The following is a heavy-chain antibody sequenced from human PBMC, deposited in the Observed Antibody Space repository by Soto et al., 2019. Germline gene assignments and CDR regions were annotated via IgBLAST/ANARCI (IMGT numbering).Heavy chain of an antibody. D-gene: IGHD2-15*01. Sequence: HPGGSLRLSCAASGFTFSSYAMSWVRQAPGKGLEWVSAISGSGGSTYYADSVKGRFTISRDNSKNTLYLQMNSLRAEDTAVYYCAKDLSRLLLGVDYYYYGMDVWGQGTTVTVSS. CDR2: ISGSGGST. CDR1: GFTFSSYA. V-gene: IGHV3-23*01. CDR3: AKDLSRLLLGVDYYYYGMDV. J-gene: IGHJ6*02.